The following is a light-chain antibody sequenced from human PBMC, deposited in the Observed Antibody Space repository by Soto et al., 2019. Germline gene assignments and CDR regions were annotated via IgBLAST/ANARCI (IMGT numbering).Light chain of an antibody. Sequence: QSALTQPASVSGSPGLSIAISCTGTSGDVGGYNSVSWYQQQPGKVPKLMIYDVSNRPSGVSNRFSGSKSGNTASLTISGLQAEDEGDYYCSSYTTGGSYVFGTGIKLTVL. CDR3: SSYTTGGSYV. V-gene: IGLV2-14*01. CDR2: DVS. J-gene: IGLJ1*01. CDR1: SGDVGGYNS.